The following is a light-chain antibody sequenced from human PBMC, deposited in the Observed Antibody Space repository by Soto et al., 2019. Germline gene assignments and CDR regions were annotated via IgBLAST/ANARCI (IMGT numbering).Light chain of an antibody. J-gene: IGKJ1*01. Sequence: EIVLTQSPGTLSLSPGERATLSCRSSQSVSSGYLAWYQQKPGQAPRLLIFRAFNRATGIPDRFSGSGSGTDFLLTISRLEPEDFAVYSCQQYVASPPSWTFGQGTKVEIK. CDR2: RAF. V-gene: IGKV3-20*01. CDR3: QQYVASPPSWT. CDR1: QSVSSGY.